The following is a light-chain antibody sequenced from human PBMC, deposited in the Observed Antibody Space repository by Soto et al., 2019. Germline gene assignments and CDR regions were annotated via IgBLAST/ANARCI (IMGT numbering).Light chain of an antibody. J-gene: IGKJ1*01. CDR3: QHYARSPRT. Sequence: EIVLTQSPGTLSLSPGERATLSCRASQSVSSSYIAWFQQKPGQAPRLLIYGASSRATGIPDRFSGSGSATDFTITISRLEPEDFAVYYCQHYARSPRTFGQGTKVEIK. V-gene: IGKV3-20*01. CDR2: GAS. CDR1: QSVSSSY.